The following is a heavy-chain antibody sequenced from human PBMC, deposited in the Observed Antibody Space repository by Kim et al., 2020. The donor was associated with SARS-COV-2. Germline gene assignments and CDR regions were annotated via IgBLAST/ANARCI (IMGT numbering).Heavy chain of an antibody. CDR2: ISWNSGSI. CDR3: AKEDSYYDSSGYLHDAFDI. Sequence: GGSLRLSCAASGFTFDDYAMHWVRQAPGKGLEWVSGISWNSGSIGYADSVKGRFTISRDNAKNSLYLQMNSLRAEDTALYYCAKEDSYYDSSGYLHDAFDIWGQGTMVTVSS. V-gene: IGHV3-9*01. CDR1: GFTFDDYA. D-gene: IGHD3-22*01. J-gene: IGHJ3*02.